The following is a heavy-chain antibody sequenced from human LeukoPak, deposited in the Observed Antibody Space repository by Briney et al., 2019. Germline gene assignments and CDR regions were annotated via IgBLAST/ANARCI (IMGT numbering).Heavy chain of an antibody. CDR3: ARDHNYDSSGLDY. CDR1: GFTFSSYA. V-gene: IGHV3-30-3*01. CDR2: ISYDGSNK. Sequence: PGGSLRLSCAASGFTFSSYAMHWVRQAPGKGLEWVAVISYDGSNKYYADSVKGRFTISRDNSKNTLYLQMNSLRAEDTAVYCCARDHNYDSSGLDYWGQGTLVTVSS. D-gene: IGHD3-22*01. J-gene: IGHJ4*02.